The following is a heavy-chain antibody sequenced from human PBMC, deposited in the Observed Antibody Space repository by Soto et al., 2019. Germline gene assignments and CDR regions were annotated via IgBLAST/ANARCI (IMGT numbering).Heavy chain of an antibody. CDR1: GYTFTSYY. CDR3: ARVGGEYSSSAVGDPYMDV. J-gene: IGHJ6*03. D-gene: IGHD6-6*01. CDR2: INPSGGST. V-gene: IGHV1-46*03. Sequence: ASVKVSCKASGYTFTSYYMHWVRQAPGQGLEWMGIINPSGGSTSYAQKFQGRVTMTRDTSTSTVYMELSSLRSEETAVYYCARVGGEYSSSAVGDPYMDVWGKGTTVTVSS.